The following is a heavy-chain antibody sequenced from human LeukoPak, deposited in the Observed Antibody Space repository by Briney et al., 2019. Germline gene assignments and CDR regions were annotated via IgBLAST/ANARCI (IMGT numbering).Heavy chain of an antibody. D-gene: IGHD1-14*01. CDR1: GYTFTISA. CDR3: ARDEGITKPFVD. CDR2: INTNTGNP. J-gene: IGHJ4*02. V-gene: IGHV7-4-1*02. Sequence: ASVTVSFTASGYTFTISAMSWVRQAPGQGLEYMGWINTNTGNPTYAQGFTGRFVFSLDTSVSTAYLQISSLKAEDTAVYYCARDEGITKPFVDWGQGTLVTVSS.